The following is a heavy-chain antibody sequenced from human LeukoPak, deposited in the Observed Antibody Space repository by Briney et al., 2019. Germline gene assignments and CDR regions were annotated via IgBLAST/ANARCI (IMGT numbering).Heavy chain of an antibody. CDR1: GFTFSSYE. J-gene: IGHJ4*02. CDR2: ISSSGSTI. D-gene: IGHD4-17*01. Sequence: GGSLRLSCAASGFTFSSYEMNWVRQAPGKGLEWVSYISSSGSTIYYADSVKGRFTISRDNAKNSLYLQMNSLRAEDTAVYYCAREGDGDYGTESHFDLWGQGTLVTVSS. CDR3: AREGDGDYGTESHFDL. V-gene: IGHV3-48*03.